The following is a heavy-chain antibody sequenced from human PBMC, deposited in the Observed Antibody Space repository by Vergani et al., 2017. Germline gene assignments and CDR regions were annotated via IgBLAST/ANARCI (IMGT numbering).Heavy chain of an antibody. CDR2: ISESDGRT. CDR3: ARGYHYDSSGFEGPIDY. V-gene: IGHV3-23*01. CDR1: GFTFSSYV. J-gene: IGHJ4*02. D-gene: IGHD3-22*01. Sequence: EVQLLESGGALVQPGGSLRFSCAASGFTFSSYVMNWVRQARGKGLEWVSSISESDGRTFYADSVKGRFTIARDNSKNTLYLQMNSLRAEDTAVYYCARGYHYDSSGFEGPIDYWGQGTLVTVSS.